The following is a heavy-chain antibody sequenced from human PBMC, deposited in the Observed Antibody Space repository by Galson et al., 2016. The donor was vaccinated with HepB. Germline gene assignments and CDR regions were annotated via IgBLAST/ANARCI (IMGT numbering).Heavy chain of an antibody. CDR1: GFTFSSYD. CDR3: ARKPRVYYYGMDV. V-gene: IGHV3-13*01. Sequence: SLRLSCAASGFTFSSYDMHWVRQATGKGLEWVSAIGTVGDTYYPGSVKGRFTISRENAKNSLYLQMKSLRVEDTAVDYCARKPRVYYYGMDVWGQGTTVTVSS. CDR2: IGTVGDT. J-gene: IGHJ6*02.